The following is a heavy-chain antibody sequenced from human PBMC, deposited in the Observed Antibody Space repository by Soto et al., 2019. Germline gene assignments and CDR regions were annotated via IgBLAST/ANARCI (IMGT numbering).Heavy chain of an antibody. V-gene: IGHV4-34*01. CDR1: GGFVSSGSYY. CDR2: MSHSGGT. D-gene: IGHD2-21*02. CDR3: ARVERGTATPVVDAFDI. Sequence: QVQLQQWGAGLLKPSETLSLTCAVYGGFVSSGSYYSSWIRQPPGKGLEWIGEMSHSGGTHFNPSPKSRVTMSVEPSKNQFSLKMRSVTAADTALYYCARVERGTATPVVDAFDIWGPGTMVTVPS. J-gene: IGHJ3*02.